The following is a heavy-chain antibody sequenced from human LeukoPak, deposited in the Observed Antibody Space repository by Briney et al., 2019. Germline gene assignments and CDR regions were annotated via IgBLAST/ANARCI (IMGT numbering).Heavy chain of an antibody. CDR3: ARRKAGTRFGGWFDP. CDR2: INHSGST. CDR1: GGSFSGYY. D-gene: IGHD1-7*01. Sequence: SETLSLTCAVYGGSFSGYYWSWIRQPPGKGLEWIGEINHSGSTNYNPSLKSRVTISVDTSKNQFSLKLSSVTAADTAVYYCARRKAGTRFGGWFDPWGQGTLVTVSS. J-gene: IGHJ5*02. V-gene: IGHV4-34*01.